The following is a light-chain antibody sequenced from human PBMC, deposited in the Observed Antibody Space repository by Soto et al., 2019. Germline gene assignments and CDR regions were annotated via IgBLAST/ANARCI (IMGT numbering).Light chain of an antibody. Sequence: QSVLTQPASVSGSPGQSITISCPGTSSDVGGYNYVSWYQQLPGKVPKLMIYEVSNRPSGVSNRFSGSKSGNTASLTISGLQAEDEADYYCSSYTSSSTQVFGTGTKVTVL. V-gene: IGLV2-14*01. CDR3: SSYTSSSTQV. CDR1: SSDVGGYNY. J-gene: IGLJ1*01. CDR2: EVS.